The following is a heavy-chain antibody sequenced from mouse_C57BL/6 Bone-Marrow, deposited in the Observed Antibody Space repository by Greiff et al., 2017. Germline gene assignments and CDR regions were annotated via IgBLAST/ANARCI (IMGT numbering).Heavy chain of an antibody. CDR1: GFNIKDDY. CDR3: TTPSTTVVAPWYFDV. J-gene: IGHJ1*03. D-gene: IGHD1-1*01. Sequence: EVQLQQSGAELVRPGASVKLSCTASGFNIKDDYMHWVKQRPEQGLEWIGCIDPENGDTEDASKFQGKATITADTSSTTAYLQLSSLTSEDAAVYYCTTPSTTVVAPWYFDVWGTGTTVTVSS. CDR2: IDPENGDT. V-gene: IGHV14-4*01.